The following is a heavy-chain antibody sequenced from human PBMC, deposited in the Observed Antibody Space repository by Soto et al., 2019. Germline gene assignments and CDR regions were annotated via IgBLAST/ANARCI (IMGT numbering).Heavy chain of an antibody. Sequence: ESGGGVVQPGRSLRLSCAASGFTFSSYAMHWVRQAPGKGLEWVAVISYDGSNKYYADSVKGRFTISRDNSKNTLYLQMNSLRAEDTAVYYCARDSWACSGGSCYSSFVYYGMDVWGQGTTVTVSS. V-gene: IGHV3-30-3*01. CDR2: ISYDGSNK. CDR1: GFTFSSYA. CDR3: ARDSWACSGGSCYSSFVYYGMDV. D-gene: IGHD2-15*01. J-gene: IGHJ6*02.